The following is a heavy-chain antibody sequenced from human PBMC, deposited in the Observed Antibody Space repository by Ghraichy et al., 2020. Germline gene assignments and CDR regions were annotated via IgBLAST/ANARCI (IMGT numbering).Heavy chain of an antibody. V-gene: IGHV4-4*07. CDR2: ISSSGKS. Sequence: SETLSLTCTVSGGSISNYYWSWIRQPAGKGLEWIGRISSSGKSNYNPSLNSRVAMSVDTSKNQFSLRLTSVTAADTAVYYCARVRGGFVDYWGQGALVTVSS. CDR1: GGSISNYY. CDR3: ARVRGGFVDY. D-gene: IGHD2-15*01. J-gene: IGHJ4*02.